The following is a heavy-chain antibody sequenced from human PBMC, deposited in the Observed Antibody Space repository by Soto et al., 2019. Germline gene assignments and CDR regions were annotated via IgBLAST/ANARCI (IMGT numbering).Heavy chain of an antibody. D-gene: IGHD2-2*02. V-gene: IGHV4-39*01. J-gene: IGHJ5*02. Sequence: SETLSLTCTVSGGSISRSTYYWGWIRQPPGKGLEWIGSIYYSGSTYYRPSLKSRVTISVDTSKNQFSLKLSSVTAADTAAYYCARQVPAAIRLGWFDPWGQGTLVTVSS. CDR2: IYYSGST. CDR3: ARQVPAAIRLGWFDP. CDR1: GGSISRSTYY.